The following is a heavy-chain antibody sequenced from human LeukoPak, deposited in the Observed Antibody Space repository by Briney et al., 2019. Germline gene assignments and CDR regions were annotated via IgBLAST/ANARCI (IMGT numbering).Heavy chain of an antibody. Sequence: ASVKVSCKASGYTFTAYYMHWVRQAPGQGLEWMGRINPKSGDTNYAQKFQGRVTMTRDTSISTAYMELSSLRSDDTAVYYCARGGITGLDYWGQGTLVTVSS. CDR2: INPKSGDT. V-gene: IGHV1-2*06. CDR1: GYTFTAYY. J-gene: IGHJ4*02. CDR3: ARGGITGLDY. D-gene: IGHD1-14*01.